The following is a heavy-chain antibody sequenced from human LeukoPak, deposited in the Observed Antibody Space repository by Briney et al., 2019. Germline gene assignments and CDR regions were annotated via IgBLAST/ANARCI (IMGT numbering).Heavy chain of an antibody. Sequence: GGSLRLSCTPSGFNSGNYAMTWVRQAPGKGLEWVGLIRGKDYGGTTEYAASVKGRFTISRDDSKGIAYLQMNSVKTEDTAVYYCTRDRSLSYYESSRHYGMDVWGKGTTVTVSS. CDR1: GFNSGNYA. V-gene: IGHV3-49*04. CDR2: IRGKDYGGTT. J-gene: IGHJ6*04. D-gene: IGHD3-22*01. CDR3: TRDRSLSYYESSRHYGMDV.